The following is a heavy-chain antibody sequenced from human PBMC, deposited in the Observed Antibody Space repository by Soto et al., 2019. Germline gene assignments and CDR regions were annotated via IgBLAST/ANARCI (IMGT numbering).Heavy chain of an antibody. D-gene: IGHD1-26*01. Sequence: QVQLVQSGAEVKKPGSSVKVSCKASGGTFSSYAISWVRQAPGQGLEWMGGIIPIFGTANYAQKFQGRVTITADESTSIAYMELSSLRSEDTAVYYCARATLSGSYYEGAFDIWGQGTMVTVSS. V-gene: IGHV1-69*01. J-gene: IGHJ3*02. CDR3: ARATLSGSYYEGAFDI. CDR2: IIPIFGTA. CDR1: GGTFSSYA.